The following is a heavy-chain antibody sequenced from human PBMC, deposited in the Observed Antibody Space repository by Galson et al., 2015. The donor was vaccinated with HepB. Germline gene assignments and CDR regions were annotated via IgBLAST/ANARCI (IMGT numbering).Heavy chain of an antibody. D-gene: IGHD3-10*01. Sequence: SLRLSCAASGFTFSSYAMSWVRQAPGKGLEWVSAISGSGGSTYYADSVKGWFTISRDNSKNTLYLQMNSLRAEDTAVYYCASIITYYYGSGSVGDENIDYWGQGTLVTVSS. J-gene: IGHJ4*02. CDR3: ASIITYYYGSGSVGDENIDY. CDR1: GFTFSSYA. V-gene: IGHV3-23*01. CDR2: ISGSGGST.